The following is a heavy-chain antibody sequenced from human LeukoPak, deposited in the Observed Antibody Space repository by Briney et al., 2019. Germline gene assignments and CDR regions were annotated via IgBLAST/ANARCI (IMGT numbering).Heavy chain of an antibody. CDR2: ISRGGHSV. CDR3: ARDQYLDC. Sequence: GGSLRLSCAASGFTFSSYAMHWIRQAPGKGLEWVSSISRGGHSVYYADSVRGRFTISRDNAKNSLYLQMNSLRAEDTALYYCARDQYLDCRGQGTLVTVSS. J-gene: IGHJ4*02. CDR1: GFTFSSYA. V-gene: IGHV3-21*04.